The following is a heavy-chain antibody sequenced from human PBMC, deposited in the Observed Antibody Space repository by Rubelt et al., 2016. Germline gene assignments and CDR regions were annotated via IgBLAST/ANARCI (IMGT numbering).Heavy chain of an antibody. Sequence: QLQLQESGPGLVKPSETLSLTCPVSGGSISSSSYYWGWIRQPPGKGLEWIGSIFYRGSTYYNPSLKSRVTISVDTSKNQFSLKLSSVTAADTAVYYCARDNSGSSFDYWGQGTLVTVSS. CDR1: GGSISSSSYY. D-gene: IGHD1-26*01. CDR2: IFYRGST. CDR3: ARDNSGSSFDY. J-gene: IGHJ4*02. V-gene: IGHV4-39*07.